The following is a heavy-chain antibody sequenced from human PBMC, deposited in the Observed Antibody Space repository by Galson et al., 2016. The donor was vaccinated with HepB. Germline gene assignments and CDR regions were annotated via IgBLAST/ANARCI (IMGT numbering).Heavy chain of an antibody. V-gene: IGHV3-20*01. CDR1: GFTFDDFG. CDR3: VRGYGGTADS. Sequence: SLRLSCAASGFTFDDFGMTWVRQAPGKGLEWVSGINWNGGDTGYADSVKGRFTISRDNAKNFVYLQMNSLRLEDTALYHCVRGYGGTADSWGQGTLVTVSS. CDR2: INWNGGDT. D-gene: IGHD4/OR15-4a*01. J-gene: IGHJ4*02.